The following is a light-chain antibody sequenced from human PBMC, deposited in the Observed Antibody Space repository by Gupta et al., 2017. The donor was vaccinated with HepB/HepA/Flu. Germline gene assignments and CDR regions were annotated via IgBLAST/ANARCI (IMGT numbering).Light chain of an antibody. Sequence: EIVLTQSPATLSVSPGERATLSCRASQSISSNLAWYQQKRGQAPRLLIYGAATRATGIPARFSGSGSGTELTLTIGSLQSEDFAIYYCQQYNNWPRTFGQGTKVEIK. CDR2: GAA. CDR3: QQYNNWPRT. V-gene: IGKV3-15*01. CDR1: QSISSN. J-gene: IGKJ1*01.